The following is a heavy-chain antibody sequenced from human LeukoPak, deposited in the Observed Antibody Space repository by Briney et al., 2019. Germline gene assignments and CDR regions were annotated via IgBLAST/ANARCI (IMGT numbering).Heavy chain of an antibody. J-gene: IGHJ4*02. V-gene: IGHV4-31*03. CDR3: ARSPAAYYFDY. D-gene: IGHD2-2*01. Sequence: SETLSLTCTVSGGSISSGGYYWSWIRQHPGKGLEWIGYIYYSGSTYYNPSLKSRVTISVDTSKNRFSLKLSSVTAADTAVYYCARSPAAYYFDYWGQGTLVTVSS. CDR2: IYYSGST. CDR1: GGSISSGGYY.